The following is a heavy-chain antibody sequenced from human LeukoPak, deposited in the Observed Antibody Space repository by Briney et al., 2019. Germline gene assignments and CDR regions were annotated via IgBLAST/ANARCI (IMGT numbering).Heavy chain of an antibody. CDR2: IKQDGSEK. CDR3: AREKRSYYYDSSGYSRY. CDR1: GFTFSSYW. D-gene: IGHD3-22*01. Sequence: GGSLRLSCAASGFTFSSYWMSWVRQAPGKGLGWVANIKQDGSEKYYVDSVKGRFTISRDNAKNSLYLQMNSLRAEDTAVYYCAREKRSYYYDSSGYSRYWGQGTLVTVSS. V-gene: IGHV3-7*01. J-gene: IGHJ4*02.